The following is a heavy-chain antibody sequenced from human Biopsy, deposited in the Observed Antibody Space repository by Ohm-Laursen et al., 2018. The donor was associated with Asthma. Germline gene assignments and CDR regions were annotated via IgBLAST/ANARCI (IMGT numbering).Heavy chain of an antibody. J-gene: IGHJ1*01. Sequence: SLRLSCSASGFTFGDYWMSWVRQVPGKGLEWVANIKHDGTEKNHVDSLKGRFTISRDNAKNSLYLQMNSLRAEDTVVYYCARTFHFWSPYHAEHYQRWGQGTLVTVPS. CDR1: GFTFGDYW. CDR3: ARTFHFWSPYHAEHYQR. CDR2: IKHDGTEK. V-gene: IGHV3-7*01. D-gene: IGHD3-3*02.